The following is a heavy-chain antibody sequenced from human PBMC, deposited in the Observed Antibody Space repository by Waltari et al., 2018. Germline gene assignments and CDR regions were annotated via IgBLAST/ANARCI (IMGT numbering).Heavy chain of an antibody. CDR3: ARAYPVKKPTLGWFDP. Sequence: QVQLQESGPGLVKPSETLSLTCAVSGYSISSGHYSGWTRQPPGKGLEWIGRIYHRGGPYNDPSVQSRVTISVDTSRNQCSLKLSSVTAADTAVYYCARAYPVKKPTLGWFDPWGQGTLVTVSS. D-gene: IGHD4-17*01. V-gene: IGHV4-38-2*01. CDR1: GYSISSGHY. CDR2: IYHRGGP. J-gene: IGHJ5*02.